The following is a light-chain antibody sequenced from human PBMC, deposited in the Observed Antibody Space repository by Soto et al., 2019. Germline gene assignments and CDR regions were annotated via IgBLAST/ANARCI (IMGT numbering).Light chain of an antibody. CDR1: SSNIGSNY. CDR3: AAWDDNLSGYVV. J-gene: IGLJ2*01. CDR2: RNN. Sequence: QSALTQPPSASGTPGQRVTISCSGSSSNIGSNYVYWYQQLPGTAPKLLIYRNNQRPSGVPDRFSGSKSGTSASLAISGLRSEDEADYYCAAWDDNLSGYVVFGGGTQLTVL. V-gene: IGLV1-47*01.